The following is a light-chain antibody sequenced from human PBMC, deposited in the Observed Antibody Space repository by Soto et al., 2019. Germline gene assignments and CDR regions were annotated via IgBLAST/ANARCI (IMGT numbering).Light chain of an antibody. V-gene: IGKV3-11*01. J-gene: IGKJ5*01. CDR2: DAS. CDR1: QSFSSDY. CDR3: QQRSNWPPIT. Sequence: EIVLTQSPGVLSLSPGETATLPCKASQSFSSDYLAWYQQKAGQAPRLLIYDASNWATGVPARFSGSGSGTDFTLTISSLEPEDFAVYYCQQRSNWPPITFGQGTRLEIK.